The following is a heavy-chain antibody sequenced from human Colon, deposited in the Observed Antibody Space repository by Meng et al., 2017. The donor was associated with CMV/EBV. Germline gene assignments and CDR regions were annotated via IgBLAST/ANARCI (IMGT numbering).Heavy chain of an antibody. V-gene: IGHV3-23*01. D-gene: IGHD3-3*01. J-gene: IGHJ5*02. Sequence: WAASGCTFSTYAVSWVRQAPGKGLKWVSGSSGGGGDTYYTESVKGRFTISRDNSKNTLYLQMNSLRVEDTAVYYCAKRTNFWSAYAAWGQGTLVTVSS. CDR3: AKRTNFWSAYAA. CDR2: SSGGGGDT. CDR1: GCTFSTYA.